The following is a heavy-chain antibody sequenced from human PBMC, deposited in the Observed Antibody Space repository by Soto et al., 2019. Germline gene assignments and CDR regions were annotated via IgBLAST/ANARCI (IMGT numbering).Heavy chain of an antibody. CDR3: ARYYDSSGYYDQIDY. D-gene: IGHD3-22*01. V-gene: IGHV4-30-4*02. J-gene: IGHJ4*02. CDR2: IYYSGST. CDR1: GGSISSGDYY. Sequence: PSETLSLTCTVSGGSISSGDYYWSWIRQPPGKGLEWIGYIYYSGSTYYNPSLKSRVTISVDTSKNQFSLKLSSVTAADTAVYYCARYYDSSGYYDQIDYWGQGTLVTVSS.